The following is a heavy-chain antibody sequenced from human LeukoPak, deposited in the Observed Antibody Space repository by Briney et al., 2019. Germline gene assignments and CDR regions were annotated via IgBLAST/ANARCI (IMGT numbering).Heavy chain of an antibody. CDR1: GGSISSSSYY. CDR2: IYYSGST. CDR3: ARVTTVAGSDYFDY. Sequence: SETLSLTCTVSGGSISSSSYYWGWIRQPPGKGLEWIGYIYYSGSTNYNPSLKSRVTISVDTSKNHFSLKLSSVTAADTAVYYCARVTTVAGSDYFDYWGQGTPVTVSS. V-gene: IGHV4-61*03. D-gene: IGHD6-19*01. J-gene: IGHJ4*02.